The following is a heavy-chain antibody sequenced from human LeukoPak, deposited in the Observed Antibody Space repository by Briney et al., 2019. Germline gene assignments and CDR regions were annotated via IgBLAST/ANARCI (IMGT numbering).Heavy chain of an antibody. Sequence: GGSLRLSCAASGFTFSSYWMSWVRQAPGKGLECVANIKQDGSEKYYVDSVKGRFTISRDNAKNSLYLQMNSLRAEDTAVYYCARYIALYYFDYWGQGTLVTVSS. CDR3: ARYIALYYFDY. V-gene: IGHV3-7*01. D-gene: IGHD6-13*01. CDR1: GFTFSSYW. CDR2: IKQDGSEK. J-gene: IGHJ4*02.